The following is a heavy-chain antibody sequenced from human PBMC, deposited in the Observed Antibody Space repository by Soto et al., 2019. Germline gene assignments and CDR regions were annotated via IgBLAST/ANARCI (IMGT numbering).Heavy chain of an antibody. CDR1: GFTFSSYW. Sequence: GGSLRLSCAASGFTFSSYWMHWVRQAPGKGLVWVSRINSDGSSTSYADSVKGRFTISRDNAKNTLYLQMNSLRAEDTAVYYCARDKSPFMVRGVLDPWGQGTLVTVSS. V-gene: IGHV3-74*01. J-gene: IGHJ5*02. CDR3: ARDKSPFMVRGVLDP. D-gene: IGHD3-10*01. CDR2: INSDGSST.